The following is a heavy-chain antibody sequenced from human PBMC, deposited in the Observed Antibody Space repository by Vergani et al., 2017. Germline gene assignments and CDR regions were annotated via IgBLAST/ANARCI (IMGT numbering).Heavy chain of an antibody. J-gene: IGHJ4*02. CDR3: ANPVLYCTNGVCVDY. D-gene: IGHD2-8*01. Sequence: VQLLESGGGLVQPGGSLRLSCAASGFTFSSYAMSWVRQAPGKGLEWVSAISGSGGSKYYAESVKGRFTISRDNSKNTLYLQMNSLRAEDTAVYYGANPVLYCTNGVCVDYWGQGTLVTVSS. CDR2: ISGSGGSK. CDR1: GFTFSSYA. V-gene: IGHV3-23*01.